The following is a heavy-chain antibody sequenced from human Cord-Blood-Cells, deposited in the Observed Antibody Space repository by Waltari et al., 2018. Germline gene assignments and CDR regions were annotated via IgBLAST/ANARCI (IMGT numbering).Heavy chain of an antibody. Sequence: QVQLQQSGPGLVKPSQTLSLTCAISGDSVSSNSAAWNWIRQSPSRGLEWLGRTYKSSRVYNDYAGSWKSRITITPDTSKNQLSLQLNSVTPEDTAVYYCARELTGTTPNLDYWGQGTLVTVSS. CDR2: TYKSSRVYN. D-gene: IGHD1-7*01. J-gene: IGHJ4*02. CDR3: ARELTGTTPNLDY. V-gene: IGHV6-1*01. CDR1: GDSVSSNSAA.